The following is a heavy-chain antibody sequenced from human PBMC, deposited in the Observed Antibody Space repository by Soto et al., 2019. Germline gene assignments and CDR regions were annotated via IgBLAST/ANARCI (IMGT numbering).Heavy chain of an antibody. CDR3: ARSDGRY. CDR2: IYYSGST. CDR1: GGSISSYY. J-gene: IGHJ4*02. Sequence: QVQLQESGPGLVKPSETLSLTCTVSGGSISSYYWSWIRQPPGKGLEWIGYIYYSGSTNYNPSLMRRFTISVDTANNQFSLKLSSVTAAGTAVYYCARSDGRYWGQGTLVTVSS. V-gene: IGHV4-59*01.